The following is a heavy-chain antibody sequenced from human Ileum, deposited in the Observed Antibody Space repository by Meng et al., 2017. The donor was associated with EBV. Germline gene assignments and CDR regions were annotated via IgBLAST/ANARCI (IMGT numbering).Heavy chain of an antibody. Sequence: GQGAVKRSEALPLSCAVCGGSVSGGGWRSLARQPPGRWLERIGNVYHAGATNSHPSLKSRVTISLDKSKNEVNLHLNSLTAAATAVYFCARSSPIVRGLDYWGQGTLVTVSS. D-gene: IGHD3-10*01. CDR3: ARSSPIVRGLDY. CDR2: VYHAGAT. V-gene: IGHV4-4*02. J-gene: IGHJ4*02. CDR1: GGSVSGGGW.